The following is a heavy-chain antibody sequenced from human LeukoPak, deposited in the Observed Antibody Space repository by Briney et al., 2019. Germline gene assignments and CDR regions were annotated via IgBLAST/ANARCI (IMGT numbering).Heavy chain of an antibody. D-gene: IGHD1-26*01. CDR3: TRSPSLGGSYWGFDY. CDR1: GLTFSGYW. J-gene: IGHJ4*02. V-gene: IGHV3-7*02. CDR2: IKPDGSEK. Sequence: PGGSLRLSCAASGLTFSGYWMNWVRQAPGKGLEWVANIKPDGSEKYYVDSVKGRFTISRDNAKNSLYLQMTSLRAEDTAVYYCTRSPSLGGSYWGFDYWGQGTLLTVSS.